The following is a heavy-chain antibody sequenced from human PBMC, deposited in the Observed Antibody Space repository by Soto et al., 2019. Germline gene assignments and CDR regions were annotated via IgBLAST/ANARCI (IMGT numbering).Heavy chain of an antibody. J-gene: IGHJ4*02. D-gene: IGHD6-13*01. CDR3: AMGSSWYSNGARFDY. CDR2: IIPIFGTA. V-gene: IGHV1-69*01. CDR1: GGTFSSYA. Sequence: QVQLVQSGAEVKKPGSSVKVSCKASGGTFSSYAISWVRQAPGQGLEWMGGIIPIFGTANYAQKFQGRVTITAHESTGTAYMALGSLRSEDTGVYYCAMGSSWYSNGARFDYWGQGTLVTVSS.